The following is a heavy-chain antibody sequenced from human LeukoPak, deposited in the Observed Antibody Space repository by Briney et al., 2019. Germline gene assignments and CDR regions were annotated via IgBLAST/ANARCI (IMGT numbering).Heavy chain of an antibody. V-gene: IGHV4-59*02. D-gene: IGHD1-26*01. Sequence: SETLSLTCTVSGGSVSRDFWSCIRQPPGKGLEWIGYTYYNGRTYYNPSLNSRVTMSVDTSKNHFSLTLTSVTAADTAVYFCARGGRDVAGAADHWGQGTLVTVSS. J-gene: IGHJ5*02. CDR3: ARGGRDVAGAADH. CDR1: GGSVSRDF. CDR2: TYYNGRT.